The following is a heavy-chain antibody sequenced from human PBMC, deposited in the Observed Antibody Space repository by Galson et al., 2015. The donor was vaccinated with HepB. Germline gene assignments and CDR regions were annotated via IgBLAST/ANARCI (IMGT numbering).Heavy chain of an antibody. V-gene: IGHV4-30-4*01. Sequence: LSLTCSVSGGSLSSGDCYWSWIRQPPGKGLEWIGYIFHSGSTYYNPSLKSRVTISIDTSKNQFSLKLSSVTAADTAVYFCARTMYYYDSSGYNYPEYFQHWGQGTLVTVSS. CDR3: ARTMYYYDSSGYNYPEYFQH. J-gene: IGHJ1*01. CDR1: GGSLSSGDCY. CDR2: IFHSGST. D-gene: IGHD3-22*01.